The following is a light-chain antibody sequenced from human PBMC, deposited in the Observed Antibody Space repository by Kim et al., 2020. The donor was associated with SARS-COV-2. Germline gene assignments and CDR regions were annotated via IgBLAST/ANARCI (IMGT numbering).Light chain of an antibody. V-gene: IGKV2-28*01. Sequence: PASIAFMDSQCLMHSNGYNDLDWYLQKPVQSPPLLIYLGSNRASGVPDRFSGSGSGRDFTLKIRRVEAEDVGVYYCMQALQTPWTFGQGTKVDI. CDR3: MQALQTPWT. CDR2: LGS. CDR1: QCLMHSNGYND. J-gene: IGKJ1*01.